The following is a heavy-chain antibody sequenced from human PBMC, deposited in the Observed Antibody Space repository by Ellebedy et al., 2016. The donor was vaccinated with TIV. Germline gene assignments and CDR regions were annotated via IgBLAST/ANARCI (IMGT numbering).Heavy chain of an antibody. J-gene: IGHJ6*02. CDR3: ARVTPWKYSSIEYGMDV. V-gene: IGHV3-23*01. CDR2: ISGSGGST. Sequence: GGSLRLXXAASGFTFSSYAMSWVRQAPGKGLEWVSAISGSGGSTYYADSVKGRFTISRDNAKNSLYLQMNSLRAEDTAVYYCARVTPWKYSSIEYGMDVWGQGTTVTVSS. D-gene: IGHD6-13*01. CDR1: GFTFSSYA.